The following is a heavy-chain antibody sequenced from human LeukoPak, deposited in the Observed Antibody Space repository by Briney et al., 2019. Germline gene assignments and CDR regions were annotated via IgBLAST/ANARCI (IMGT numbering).Heavy chain of an antibody. V-gene: IGHV4-30-4*01. J-gene: IGHJ6*02. CDR2: IYYSGST. CDR3: ARNIAARNPLHYYYYGMDV. CDR1: GGSISSGDYY. D-gene: IGHD6-6*01. Sequence: SQTLSLTCTVSGGSISSGDYYWSWIRQPPGKGLEWIGYIYYSGSTYYNPSLKSRVTISVDTSKNQFSLKLSSVTAADRAVYYCARNIAARNPLHYYYYGMDVWGQGTTVTVSS.